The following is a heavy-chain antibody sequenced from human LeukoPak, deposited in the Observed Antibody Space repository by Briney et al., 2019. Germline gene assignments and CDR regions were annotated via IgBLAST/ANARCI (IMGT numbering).Heavy chain of an antibody. CDR3: ATDSRGLLRLADY. CDR1: GGTFSSYA. D-gene: IGHD1-26*01. J-gene: IGHJ4*02. V-gene: IGHV1-69*13. Sequence: GASVKVSCKASGGTFSSYAISWVRQAPGQGLEWMGGIIPVFGTANYAQKFQGRVTITADESTSTAYMELSSLRSEDTAVYYCATDSRGLLRLADYWGQGTLVTVSS. CDR2: IIPVFGTA.